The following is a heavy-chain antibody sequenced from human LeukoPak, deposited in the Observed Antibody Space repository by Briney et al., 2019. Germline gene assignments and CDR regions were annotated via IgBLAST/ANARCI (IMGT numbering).Heavy chain of an antibody. V-gene: IGHV4-4*07. CDR1: GGSISSYY. D-gene: IGHD3-10*01. CDR3: ARCYYGSGSYSSDYYGMDV. Sequence: SETLSLTCTVSGGSISSYYWSWIRQPAGKGLEWIGRIYTSGSTNYNPSLKSRVTMLVDTSKNQFSLKLSSVTAADTAVYYCARCYYGSGSYSSDYYGMDVWGQGTTVTVSS. J-gene: IGHJ6*02. CDR2: IYTSGST.